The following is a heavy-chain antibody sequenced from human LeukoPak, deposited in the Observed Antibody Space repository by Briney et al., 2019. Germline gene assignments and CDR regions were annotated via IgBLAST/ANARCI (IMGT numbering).Heavy chain of an antibody. Sequence: PSETLSLTCTVSGGSISSYYWSWIRQPPGKGLEWIGYIYYSGSTNYNPSLKSRVTISLDTSKNQFSLKLSSVTAADTAVYYCARAAPSWAFDIWGQGTMVTVSS. CDR3: ARAAPSWAFDI. D-gene: IGHD6-13*01. J-gene: IGHJ3*02. V-gene: IGHV4-59*01. CDR2: IYYSGST. CDR1: GGSISSYY.